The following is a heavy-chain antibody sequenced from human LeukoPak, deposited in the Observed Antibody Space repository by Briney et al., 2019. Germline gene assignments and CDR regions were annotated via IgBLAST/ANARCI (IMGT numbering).Heavy chain of an antibody. J-gene: IGHJ6*03. CDR3: ARGSDTAMPTYYYYMDV. Sequence: GGSLRLSCAASGFTFSSYAMHWVRQAPGKELEWVAVISYDGSNKYYADSVKGRFTISRDNSKNTLYLQMNSLRAEDTAVYYCARGSDTAMPTYYYYMDVWGKGTTVTVSS. CDR2: ISYDGSNK. D-gene: IGHD5-18*01. V-gene: IGHV3-30-3*01. CDR1: GFTFSSYA.